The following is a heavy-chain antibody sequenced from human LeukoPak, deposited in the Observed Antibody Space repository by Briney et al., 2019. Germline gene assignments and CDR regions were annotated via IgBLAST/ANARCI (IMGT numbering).Heavy chain of an antibody. CDR2: IYYSGST. CDR3: ARTTEGYCRGRSCYSYYYYMDV. V-gene: IGHV4-61*10. Sequence: SQTLSLTCTVSGGSISSGSYYLSWIRQPAVKRLEWIGYIYYSGSTNYNPSLKSRVTRSLDTSMHQFSLKLSCVTDADPAVYYCARTTEGYCRGRSCYSYYYYMDVWGKGTTVTVSS. CDR1: GGSISSGSYY. J-gene: IGHJ6*03. D-gene: IGHD2-15*01.